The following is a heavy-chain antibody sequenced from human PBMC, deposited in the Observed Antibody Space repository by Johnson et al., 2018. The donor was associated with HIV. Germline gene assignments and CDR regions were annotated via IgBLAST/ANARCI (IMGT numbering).Heavy chain of an antibody. V-gene: IGHV3-30*02. J-gene: IGHJ3*02. CDR2: IRHDGNNK. CDR1: GFTFRSYG. D-gene: IGHD2-2*01. Sequence: QVQLVESGGGVVQPGGSLRLSCAASGFTFRSYGMHWVRQAPGKGLEWVAFIRHDGNNKYYADSVKGRFTVSRDTSKNTLYLQMTSLTAEDTAVYYCAKPVVPAGDDLDMYEFAFDIWGQGTMVTVSS. CDR3: AKPVVPAGDDLDMYEFAFDI.